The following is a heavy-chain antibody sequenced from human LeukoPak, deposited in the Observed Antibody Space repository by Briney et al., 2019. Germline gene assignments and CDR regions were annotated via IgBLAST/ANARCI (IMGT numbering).Heavy chain of an antibody. V-gene: IGHV7-4-1*02. J-gene: IGHJ5*01. CDR1: GYTFTRYA. D-gene: IGHD1-1*01. Sequence: ASVKVSCKASGYTFTRYALNWVRQAPGQGLEWMGWINTNTGNPTYAQGFTGRFVFSLDSSVSTTYLQISSLTVEDTAVYYCARAGCDSATCPWNWFDSWGQGTLVTVSS. CDR2: INTNTGNP. CDR3: ARAGCDSATCPWNWFDS.